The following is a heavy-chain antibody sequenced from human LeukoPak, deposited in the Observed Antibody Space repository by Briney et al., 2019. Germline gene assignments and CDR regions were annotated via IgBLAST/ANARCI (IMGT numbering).Heavy chain of an antibody. Sequence: SQTLSLTCTVSGGSISSGGYSWSWIQQPPGKGLEWIGYIYHSGSTYYNPSLKSRVTISVDRSKNQFSLKLSSVTAADTAVYYCARADYYGSGSYQNWFDPWGQGTLVTVSS. CDR3: ARADYYGSGSYQNWFDP. CDR2: IYHSGST. CDR1: GGSISSGGYS. D-gene: IGHD3-10*01. V-gene: IGHV4-30-2*01. J-gene: IGHJ5*02.